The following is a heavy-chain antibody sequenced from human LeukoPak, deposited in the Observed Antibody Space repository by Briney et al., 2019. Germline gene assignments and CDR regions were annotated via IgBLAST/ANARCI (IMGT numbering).Heavy chain of an antibody. V-gene: IGHV4-39*07. CDR1: GGSVSSSRYY. J-gene: IGHJ5*02. CDR2: IYYSGST. Sequence: SETLSLTCTVSGGSVSSSRYYWGWIRQPPGKGLEWIGSIYYSGSTYYNPSLKRRVTISVDKSKNQFSLKLSSVTAADTAVYYCARVVAAGTDWFDPWGQGTLVTVSS. CDR3: ARVVAAGTDWFDP. D-gene: IGHD6-19*01.